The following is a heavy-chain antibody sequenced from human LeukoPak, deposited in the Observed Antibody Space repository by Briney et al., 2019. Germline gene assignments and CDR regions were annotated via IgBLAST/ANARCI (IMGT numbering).Heavy chain of an antibody. CDR3: ARGGWAVVVPAAMEFDP. J-gene: IGHJ5*02. CDR2: ISAYNGNT. D-gene: IGHD2-2*01. CDR1: GYTFTSYG. V-gene: IGHV1-18*01. Sequence: AASVKVSCKASGYTFTSYGISWVRQAPGQGLEGMGGISAYNGNTNYEQKLQGRVTMTPYTSTSTAYMELRSLRSDDTAVYYCARGGWAVVVPAAMEFDPWGQGTLVTVSS.